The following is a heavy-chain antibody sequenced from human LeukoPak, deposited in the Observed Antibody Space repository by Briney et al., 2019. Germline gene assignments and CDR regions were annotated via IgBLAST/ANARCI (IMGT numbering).Heavy chain of an antibody. D-gene: IGHD3-22*01. CDR2: ISGSGGST. J-gene: IGHJ4*02. V-gene: IGHV3-23*01. CDR3: AKDPPPYYYDSSGYRDY. CDR1: GFTFSSYA. Sequence: GGSLRLSCAASGFTFSSYAMSWVRQAPGKGLEWVSAISGSGGSTYYADSVKGRFTISRDNSKNTLYLQMNSLRAEDTAVYYCAKDPPPYYYDSSGYRDYWGQGTLVTVSS.